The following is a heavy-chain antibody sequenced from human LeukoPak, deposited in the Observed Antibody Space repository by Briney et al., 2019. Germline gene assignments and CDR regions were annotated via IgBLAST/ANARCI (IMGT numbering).Heavy chain of an antibody. CDR2: IRSRAYGGAA. Sequence: SLRLSCNTSGFTFGAYAINWFRQAPGKGLEWVGLIRSRAYGGAAQYAASMKDRFTISRDDSKNIAYLQMNSLKIDDTAMYYCTRDRRGYTSCWYDSWGQGTLVTVSS. D-gene: IGHD2-2*01. CDR1: GFTFGAYA. J-gene: IGHJ5*01. CDR3: TRDRRGYTSCWYDS. V-gene: IGHV3-49*03.